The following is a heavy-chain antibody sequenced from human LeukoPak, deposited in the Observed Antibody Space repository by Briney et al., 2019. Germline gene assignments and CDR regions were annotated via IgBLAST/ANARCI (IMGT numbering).Heavy chain of an antibody. V-gene: IGHV3-23*01. D-gene: IGHD3-22*01. CDR3: AKTNGYYSD. Sequence: GGSLRLSCAASGFTFSIYVMKCVREAPGKGLEGVSGISGRGGTTYYADSVKGRFPISRDHSKNSLSLQVSSLRAEDTAVYYCAKTNGYYSDWGQGTLVTVSS. CDR1: GFTFSIYV. J-gene: IGHJ4*02. CDR2: ISGRGGTT.